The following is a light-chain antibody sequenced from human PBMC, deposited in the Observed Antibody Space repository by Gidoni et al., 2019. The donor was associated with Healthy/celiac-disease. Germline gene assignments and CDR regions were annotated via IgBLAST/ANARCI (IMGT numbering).Light chain of an antibody. V-gene: IGLV2-14*01. Sequence: QSALTQPASVSGSPGKSITISCTGNSSDVGGYNYVSWYQQHPGKAPKLMIYDVSNRPSGVSNRFSGSKSGNTASLTISGLQAEDEADYYCSSYTSSSTRVFGGGTKLTVL. CDR2: DVS. CDR3: SSYTSSSTRV. CDR1: SSDVGGYNY. J-gene: IGLJ2*01.